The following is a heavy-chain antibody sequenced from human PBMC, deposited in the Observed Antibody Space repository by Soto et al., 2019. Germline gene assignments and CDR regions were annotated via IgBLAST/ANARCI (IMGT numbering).Heavy chain of an antibody. CDR3: AKEWTPRRAFDH. CDR2: ISGNGDRA. J-gene: IGHJ4*02. CDR1: GFNFTLHS. V-gene: IGHV3-23*01. Sequence: EVYLLESGGGLVQPGGSLRLSCEVSGFNFTLHSMTWVRQPPGKGLQWVASISGNGDRAFYGDSVKGRFIVSRDNSKNTLYLQMNNLRVEDTAVYYCAKEWTPRRAFDHWGQGTLVTVSS. D-gene: IGHD5-12*01.